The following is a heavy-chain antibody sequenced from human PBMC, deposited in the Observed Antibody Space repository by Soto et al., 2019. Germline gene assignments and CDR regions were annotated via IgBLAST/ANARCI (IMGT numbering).Heavy chain of an antibody. CDR1: GYTFTSYY. J-gene: IGHJ3*02. CDR2: INPSGGST. D-gene: IGHD6-19*01. V-gene: IGHV1-46*03. Sequence: QVQLVQFGAEVKKPGASVKVSCKASGYTFTSYYMHWVRQAPGQGLEWMGIINPSGGSTSYAQKFQGRVTMTRDTSTSTVYMELSSLRSEDTAVYYCAIAVAQLDAFDIWGQGTMVTVSS. CDR3: AIAVAQLDAFDI.